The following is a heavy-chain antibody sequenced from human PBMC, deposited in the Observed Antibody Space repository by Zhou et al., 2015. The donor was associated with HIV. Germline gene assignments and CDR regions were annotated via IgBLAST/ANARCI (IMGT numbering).Heavy chain of an antibody. V-gene: IGHV1-69*01. CDR3: ARAPRGGAYGSGSYYEIDY. D-gene: IGHD3-10*01. Sequence: QVQLVQSGAEVKKPGSSVKVSCKASGGTFSSYAISWVRQAPGQGLEWMGGIIPIFGTANYAQKFQGRVTITADESTSTAYMELSSLRSEDTAVYYCARAPRGGAYGSGSYYEIDYWGQGTLVTVSS. CDR2: IIPIFGTA. J-gene: IGHJ4*02. CDR1: GGTFSSYA.